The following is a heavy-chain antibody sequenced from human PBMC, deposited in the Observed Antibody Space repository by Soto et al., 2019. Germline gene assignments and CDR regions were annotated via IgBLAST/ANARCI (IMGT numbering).Heavy chain of an antibody. D-gene: IGHD3-10*01. CDR1: GYTFTSYY. V-gene: IGHV1-46*01. CDR2: INPSGGST. CDR3: ARVYYGSGSRVGMDV. Sequence: ASVKVSCKASGYTFTSYYMHWVRQAPGQGLEWMGIINPSGGSTSYAQKFQGRVTMTRGTSTSTVYMELSSLRSEDTAVYYCARVYYGSGSRVGMDVWGQGTTVTVSS. J-gene: IGHJ6*02.